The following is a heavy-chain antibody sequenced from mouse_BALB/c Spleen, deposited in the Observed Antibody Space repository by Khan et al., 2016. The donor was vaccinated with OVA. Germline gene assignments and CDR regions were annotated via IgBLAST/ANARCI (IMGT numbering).Heavy chain of an antibody. Sequence: EVQLVESGPGLVKPSQSLSLTCTVTGYSINSEYAWNWIRQFPGNKLEWMGYINYSGNTRFNPSLKSRTSITRDTSKNQFFLQLNSVTTEDTATYYCARKDYYSYDPLHYWGQGTLVTVSA. CDR2: INYSGNT. J-gene: IGHJ3*01. CDR1: GYSINSEYA. CDR3: ARKDYYSYDPLHY. D-gene: IGHD2-12*01. V-gene: IGHV3-2*02.